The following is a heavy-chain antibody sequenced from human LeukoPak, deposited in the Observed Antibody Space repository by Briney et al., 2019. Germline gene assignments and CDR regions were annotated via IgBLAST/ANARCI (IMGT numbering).Heavy chain of an antibody. Sequence: PGGSLRLSCAASGFTFSSYAMHWVRQAPGKGLEGVAVISYDGSNKYYADSVKGRFTISRDNSKNTLYLQMNSLRAEDTAVYYCARSYVVTAPFDYWGQGTLVTVSS. D-gene: IGHD2-21*02. CDR3: ARSYVVTAPFDY. CDR1: GFTFSSYA. CDR2: ISYDGSNK. V-gene: IGHV3-30-3*01. J-gene: IGHJ4*02.